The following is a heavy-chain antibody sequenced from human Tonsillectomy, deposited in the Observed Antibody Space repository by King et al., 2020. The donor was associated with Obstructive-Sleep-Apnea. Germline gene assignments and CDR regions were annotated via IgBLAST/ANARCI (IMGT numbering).Heavy chain of an antibody. V-gene: IGHV4-38-2*02. CDR2: INHSGIT. CDR1: GYSISSGYY. D-gene: IGHD2-2*02. J-gene: IGHJ4*02. Sequence: VQLQESGPGLVQPSETLSLTCTVSGYSISSGYYWGWIRQSPGKGLEWIGSINHSGITDYHPSVKSRVTISIDTAKNQFSLKLSSVTAADTAVYYCARDIPSGYFDYWGQGTLVTVSS. CDR3: ARDIPSGYFDY.